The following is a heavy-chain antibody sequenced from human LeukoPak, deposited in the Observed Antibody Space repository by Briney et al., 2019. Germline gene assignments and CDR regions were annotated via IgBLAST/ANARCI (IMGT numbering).Heavy chain of an antibody. CDR3: ETWHDSGDYFDY. CDR1: GFTFSSYE. D-gene: IGHD4-17*01. Sequence: GGSLSLSCAASGFTFSSYEMNWVRQAPGKGLEWVSYISSSGGTMYYADSVKGRFTISRDDARTSLSLQMNSLRAEDTAVYYRETWHDSGDYFDYWGQGTLVTVSS. J-gene: IGHJ4*02. CDR2: ISSSGGTM. V-gene: IGHV3-48*03.